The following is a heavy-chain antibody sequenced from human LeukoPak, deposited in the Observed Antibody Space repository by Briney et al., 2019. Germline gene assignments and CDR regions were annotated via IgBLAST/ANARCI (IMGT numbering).Heavy chain of an antibody. J-gene: IGHJ4*02. D-gene: IGHD6-19*01. V-gene: IGHV1-2*02. CDR2: INPNSGGT. CDR1: GYTFTGYY. CDR3: ARVFSFDSSGWYFSDY. Sequence: GASVKVSCKASGYTFTGYYMHWVRQAPGQGLEWMGWINPNSGGTNYAQKFQGRVTMTRDTSISTAYMELSRLRSDDTAVYYCARVFSFDSSGWYFSDYWGQGTLVTVSS.